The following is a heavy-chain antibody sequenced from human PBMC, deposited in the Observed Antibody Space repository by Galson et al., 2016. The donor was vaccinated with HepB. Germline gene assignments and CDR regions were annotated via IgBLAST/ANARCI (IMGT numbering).Heavy chain of an antibody. V-gene: IGHV3-23*01. D-gene: IGHD3-22*01. CDR1: GFTFSTYA. CDR2: ISGSGSTT. Sequence: SLRLSCAASGFTFSTYAMTWVRQAPGKGLEWVSTISGSGSTTYYADSVKGRFIISRDNSKRKLHLQMNNLRVEDTAVYYCAKDRVRPYYYESSVQFLDVWGRGTLVTVSS. CDR3: AKDRVRPYYYESSVQFLDV. J-gene: IGHJ2*01.